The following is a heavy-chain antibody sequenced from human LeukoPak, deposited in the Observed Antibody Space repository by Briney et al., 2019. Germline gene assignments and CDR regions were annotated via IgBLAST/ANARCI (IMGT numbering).Heavy chain of an antibody. V-gene: IGHV3-23*01. Sequence: GGSLRLSCAASGFTFSNYAMTWVRQAPGKGLEWVSSISDDGRDTSYADSVKGRFTISRVNSKNTLFLQMNRLRAEDTAVYYCASGYYYDSSGYIFDYWGQGTLVTVSS. CDR3: ASGYYYDSSGYIFDY. J-gene: IGHJ4*02. CDR1: GFTFSNYA. D-gene: IGHD3-22*01. CDR2: ISDDGRDT.